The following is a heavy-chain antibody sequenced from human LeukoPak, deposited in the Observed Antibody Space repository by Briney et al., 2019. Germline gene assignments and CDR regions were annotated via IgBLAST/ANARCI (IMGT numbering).Heavy chain of an antibody. V-gene: IGHV5-51*01. D-gene: IGHD6-13*01. CDR3: ARRGPVAAAGYYFDY. J-gene: IGHJ4*02. CDR2: IYPGDSDT. Sequence: GASVKVSCKASGYTFTTYWIGWVRQMPGKGLEWMGIIYPGDSDTRYSPSLQGQVTISADKSSSTAYLQWSSLKASDTAMYYCARRGPVAAAGYYFDYWGQGTLVTVSS. CDR1: GYTFTTYW.